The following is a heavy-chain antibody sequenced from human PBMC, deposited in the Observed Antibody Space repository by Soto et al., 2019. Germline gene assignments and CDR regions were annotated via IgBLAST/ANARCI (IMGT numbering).Heavy chain of an antibody. V-gene: IGHV3-73*01. D-gene: IGHD2-2*02. CDR3: TSPTNDCSSTSCYTGDAFDI. J-gene: IGHJ3*02. CDR1: GFTFSGSA. Sequence: GGSLRLSCAASGFTFSGSAMHWVRQASGKGLEWVGRIRSKANSYATAYAASVKGRFTISRDDSKNTAYLQMNSLKTEDTAVYYCTSPTNDCSSTSCYTGDAFDIWGQGTMVTVSS. CDR2: IRSKANSYAT.